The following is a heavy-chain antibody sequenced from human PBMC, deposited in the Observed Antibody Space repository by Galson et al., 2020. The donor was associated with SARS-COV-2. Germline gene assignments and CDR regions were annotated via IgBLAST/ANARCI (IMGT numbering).Heavy chain of an antibody. Sequence: GGSLRLSCAASGFTSSSSWMPWVRQAPGKGLVWVSRIFSEGSSPDYADSVKGRFTISGDNAKNTLYLQMNSLRAEDTAVYYCARGDMRNDYFDYWGQGTLVTVSS. V-gene: IGHV3-74*01. CDR1: GFTSSSSW. J-gene: IGHJ4*02. D-gene: IGHD3-16*01. CDR3: ARGDMRNDYFDY. CDR2: IFSEGSSP.